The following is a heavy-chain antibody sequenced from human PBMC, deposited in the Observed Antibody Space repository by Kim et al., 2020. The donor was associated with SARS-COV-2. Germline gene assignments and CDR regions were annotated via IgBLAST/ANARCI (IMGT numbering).Heavy chain of an antibody. CDR2: INHSGST. V-gene: IGHV4-34*01. CDR3: ARGSGIAAYDY. CDR1: GGSFSGYY. Sequence: SETLSLTCGVYGGSFSGYYWSWIRQPPGKGLEWIGEINHSGSTNYNPSLKSRVTISVDTSKNQFSLKLSSVTAADTAVYYCARGSGIAAYDYWGQGTLVTVSS. J-gene: IGHJ4*02. D-gene: IGHD6-6*01.